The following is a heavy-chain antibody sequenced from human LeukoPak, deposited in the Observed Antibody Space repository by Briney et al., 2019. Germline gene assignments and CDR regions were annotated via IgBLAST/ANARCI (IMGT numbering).Heavy chain of an antibody. CDR2: ISGSGGST. J-gene: IGHJ4*02. CDR3: AKRIAAASTGLFDY. CDR1: GFTFSSYA. V-gene: IGHV3-23*01. D-gene: IGHD6-13*01. Sequence: GGSLRLSCAASGFTFSSYAMSWVRQAPGKGLEWVSTISGSGGSTYYADSVKGRFTISRDNSKNTLYLQINSPRAEDTAVYYCAKRIAAASTGLFDYWGQGTLVTVSS.